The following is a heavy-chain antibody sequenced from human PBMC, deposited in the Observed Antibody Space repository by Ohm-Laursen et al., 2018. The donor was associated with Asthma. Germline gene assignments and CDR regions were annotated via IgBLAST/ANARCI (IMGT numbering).Heavy chain of an antibody. V-gene: IGHV3-48*04. Sequence: SLRLSCAASGFPFSLYAMDWVRQAPGKGLEWLSYISSDITTIYYADSVKGRFTISRDNAKNSLYLQMNSLRAEDTAVYYCTTAVYGDYDYWGQGTLVTVSS. CDR1: GFPFSLYA. D-gene: IGHD4-17*01. J-gene: IGHJ4*02. CDR3: TTAVYGDYDY. CDR2: ISSDITTI.